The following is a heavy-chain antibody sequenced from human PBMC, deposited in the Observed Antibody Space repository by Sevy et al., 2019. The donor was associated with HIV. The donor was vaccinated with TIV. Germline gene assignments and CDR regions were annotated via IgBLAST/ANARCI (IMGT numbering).Heavy chain of an antibody. V-gene: IGHV3-53*01. CDR1: GFIVTSHY. CDR2: IYTGGGT. CDR3: ARVPRYDEPYYFDY. Sequence: GESLKISCAASGFIVTSHYMAWVRQAPGKGLEWVSSIYTGGGTYYADSVKGRFTISRDNSKNTLYLQMNSLSAEDTAFYYCARVPRYDEPYYFDYWGQGDLVTVSS. D-gene: IGHD3-3*01. J-gene: IGHJ4*02.